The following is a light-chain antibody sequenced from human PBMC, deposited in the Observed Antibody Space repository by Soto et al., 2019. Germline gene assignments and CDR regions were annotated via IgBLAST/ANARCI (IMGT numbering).Light chain of an antibody. V-gene: IGKV3-15*01. Sequence: EVVMTQSPATLSVSPGERVTLSCRSSQSVADNLAWFQQKPGQGPRLLIYGASTRATGIPARFSGSGSETDFTLTVSSLRSEDSAAYYCQQHNDWPTFGQGTRLEIK. CDR3: QQHNDWPT. J-gene: IGKJ5*01. CDR1: QSVADN. CDR2: GAS.